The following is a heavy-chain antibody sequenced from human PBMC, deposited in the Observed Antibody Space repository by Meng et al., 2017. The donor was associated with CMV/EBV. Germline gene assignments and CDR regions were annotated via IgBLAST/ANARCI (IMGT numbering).Heavy chain of an antibody. CDR2: ISSSGSTI. Sequence: GESLKISCAASGFTFSDYYMSWIRQALGKGLEWVSYISSSGSTIYYADSVKGRFTISRDNAKNSLYLQMNSLRAEDTAVYYCAREPPGNYIYYYGMDVWGQGTTVTVSS. J-gene: IGHJ6*02. CDR1: GFTFSDYY. D-gene: IGHD4-11*01. V-gene: IGHV3-11*04. CDR3: AREPPGNYIYYYGMDV.